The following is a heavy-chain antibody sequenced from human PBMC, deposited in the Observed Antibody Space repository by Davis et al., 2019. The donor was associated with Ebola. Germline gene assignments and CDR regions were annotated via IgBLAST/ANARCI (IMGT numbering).Heavy chain of an antibody. CDR1: GFTFSSYA. CDR2: ISGSGGST. V-gene: IGHV3-23*01. CDR3: ARNGGVVVVAATGYGMDV. Sequence: GESLKISCAASGFTFSSYAMSWVRQAPGKGLEWVSAISGSGGSTYYADSVKGRFTISRDNSKNTLYLQMNSLRSEDTAVYYCARNGGVVVVAATGYGMDVWGQGTTVTVSS. D-gene: IGHD2-15*01. J-gene: IGHJ6*02.